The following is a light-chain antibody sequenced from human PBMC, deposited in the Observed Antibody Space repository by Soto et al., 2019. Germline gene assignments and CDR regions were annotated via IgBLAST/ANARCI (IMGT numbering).Light chain of an antibody. Sequence: IQLTQSPSSLSSSVGDRVTITCRASQGISSYLAWYQQKPGQAPKLLIYAASTLQSGVPARFSGSGSGTDFTLTVSSLEPEDFATYYCHQLNSLPLTFGGGTKVDIK. CDR2: AAS. CDR3: HQLNSLPLT. CDR1: QGISSY. V-gene: IGKV1-9*01. J-gene: IGKJ4*02.